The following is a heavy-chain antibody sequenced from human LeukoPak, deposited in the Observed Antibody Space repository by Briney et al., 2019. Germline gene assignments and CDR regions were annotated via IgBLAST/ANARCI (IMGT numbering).Heavy chain of an antibody. CDR2: TSYDGRNK. V-gene: IGHV3-30*04. J-gene: IGHJ6*02. CDR3: ARDRASVDYSNFGMDV. Sequence: GGSLRLSCAASGFTSSSYAMHWVRQAPGKGLEWVAVTSYDGRNKYYADSVKGRFTISRDNSKNTVYLEMNSLRVEDTAVYYCARDRASVDYSNFGMDVWGQGTTVTVSS. CDR1: GFTSSSYA. D-gene: IGHD4-11*01.